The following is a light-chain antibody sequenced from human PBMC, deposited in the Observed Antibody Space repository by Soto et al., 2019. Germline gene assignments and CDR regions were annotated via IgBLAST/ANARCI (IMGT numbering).Light chain of an antibody. J-gene: IGKJ4*01. Sequence: DIQMTQSPSTLSSALGDRVTITCRASQSIRSWLAWYQQKPGKAPKLLIYDASSLESGVPSRFSGSGSGTEFTLTISSLQTDDFATYYCQQYNSYSPLTFGGGTKVDIK. CDR1: QSIRSW. V-gene: IGKV1-5*01. CDR2: DAS. CDR3: QQYNSYSPLT.